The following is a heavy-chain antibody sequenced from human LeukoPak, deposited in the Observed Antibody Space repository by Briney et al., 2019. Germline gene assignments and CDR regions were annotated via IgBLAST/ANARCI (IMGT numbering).Heavy chain of an antibody. CDR2: ISSSSSYI. Sequence: PVGSLRLSCAASGFTFSSYSMNWVRQAPGKGLEWVSSISSSSSYIYYADSVKGRFTISRDNAKNSLYLQMNSLRAEDTAVYYCASFVLRYFDWFDYWGQGTLVTVSS. CDR1: GFTFSSYS. V-gene: IGHV3-21*01. D-gene: IGHD3-9*01. J-gene: IGHJ4*02. CDR3: ASFVLRYFDWFDY.